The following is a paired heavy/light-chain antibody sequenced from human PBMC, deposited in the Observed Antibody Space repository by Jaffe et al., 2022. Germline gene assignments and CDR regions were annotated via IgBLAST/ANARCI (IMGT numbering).Heavy chain of an antibody. D-gene: IGHD3-10*01. V-gene: IGHV3-23*01. J-gene: IGHJ4*02. CDR1: GFTFNNYA. CDR3: AKEAGSGRYGHLDS. Sequence: EVQLLESGGGLVQPGGSLRLSCVASGFTFNNYAMGWVRQAPGKGLEWVSDVSGNGGSTFYADSVRGRFTISRDNSKNTLYLQMNSLRVEDTAVYYCAKEAGSGRYGHLDSWGQGTLVTVSS. CDR2: VSGNGGST.
Light chain of an antibody. V-gene: IGKV2-30*01. CDR2: KVS. J-gene: IGKJ5*01. Sequence: DVVLTQSPLSLPVTLGQPASISCRSSQSLVYSDGITYLTWFQQRPGQSPRRLIYKVSNRDSGVPDRFSGSGSGTDFTLKISRVEAEDVGVYYCMQGTRWPLTFGQGTRLEIK. CDR1: QSLVYSDGITY. CDR3: MQGTRWPLT.